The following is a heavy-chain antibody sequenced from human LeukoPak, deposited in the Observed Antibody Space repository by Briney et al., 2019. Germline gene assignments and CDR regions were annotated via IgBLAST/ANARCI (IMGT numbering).Heavy chain of an antibody. CDR2: INHSGST. Sequence: SETLSLTCAVYGGSFSGYYWSWIRQPPGKGLEWIGEINHSGSTNYNPSLKSRVTISVDTSKNQFSLKLSSVTAADTAVYYCARVSARIAAAGTRLLFFDYWGQGTLVTVSS. CDR3: ARVSARIAAAGTRLLFFDY. J-gene: IGHJ4*02. D-gene: IGHD6-13*01. V-gene: IGHV4-34*01. CDR1: GGSFSGYY.